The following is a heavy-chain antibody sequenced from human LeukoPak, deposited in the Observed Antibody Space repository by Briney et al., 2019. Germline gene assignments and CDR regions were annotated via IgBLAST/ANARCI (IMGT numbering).Heavy chain of an antibody. Sequence: GGSLRLSCAASGFTFSSYWIHWVRQVPGKGLVWVSRIDYDGSVTNYADSVKGRFTISRDNARNTLYLQMNSLRVDDTAVYYCVKDLGGNYDYWGQGTLVTVSS. CDR2: IDYDGSVT. CDR1: GFTFSSYW. J-gene: IGHJ4*02. D-gene: IGHD1-7*01. CDR3: VKDLGGNYDY. V-gene: IGHV3-74*01.